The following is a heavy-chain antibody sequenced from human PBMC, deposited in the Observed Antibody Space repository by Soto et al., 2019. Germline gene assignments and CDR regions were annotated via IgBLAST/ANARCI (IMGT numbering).Heavy chain of an antibody. V-gene: IGHV4-59*01. CDR3: ARRYGGNFDY. Sequence: SETLSLTCTVSGGSISSYYWIWIRQPPGKGLEWIGYIYYSGSTNYNPSLKSRVTISVDTSKNQFSLKLSSVTAADTAVYYCARRYGGNFDYWGQGTLVTVSS. CDR1: GGSISSYY. CDR2: IYYSGST. D-gene: IGHD3-16*01. J-gene: IGHJ4*02.